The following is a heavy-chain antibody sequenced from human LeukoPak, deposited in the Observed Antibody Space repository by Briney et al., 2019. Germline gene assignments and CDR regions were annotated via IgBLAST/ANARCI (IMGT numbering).Heavy chain of an antibody. V-gene: IGHV3-48*03. CDR1: GFTFSSYE. J-gene: IGHJ4*02. CDR2: ISSSGSTI. Sequence: GGSLRLSCAASGFTFSSYEMNWVRQAPGKGLEWVSYISSSGSTIYYADSVKGRFTISRDNAKNSLFLQMNSLRAEDTAVYYCVRDRLGNCSGGPCYWGDFDSWGQGTLVTVSS. D-gene: IGHD2-15*01. CDR3: VRDRLGNCSGGPCYWGDFDS.